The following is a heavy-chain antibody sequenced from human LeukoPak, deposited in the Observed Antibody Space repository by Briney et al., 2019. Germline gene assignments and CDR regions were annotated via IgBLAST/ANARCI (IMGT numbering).Heavy chain of an antibody. J-gene: IGHJ4*02. D-gene: IGHD3-16*02. CDR2: IKTKTDGETT. CDR3: TTDYYDYVWGSYRPDY. Sequence: GGSLRLSCAASGLTFSNAWMSWVRQAPGQGLEWVARIKTKTDGETTDYAAPVKGRFTISRDDSKNTLYLQMNSLKTEDTAVYYCTTDYYDYVWGSYRPDYWGQGTLVSVSS. V-gene: IGHV3-15*01. CDR1: GLTFSNAW.